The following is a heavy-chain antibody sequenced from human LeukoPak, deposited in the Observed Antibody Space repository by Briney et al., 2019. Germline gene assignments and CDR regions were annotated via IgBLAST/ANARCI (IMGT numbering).Heavy chain of an antibody. D-gene: IGHD1-1*01. CDR1: GFAFSSDW. CDR2: ISGSGGST. Sequence: GESLRLSCAASGFAFSSDWMAWVRQAPGKGLEWVSAISGSGGSTYYADSVKGRFTISRDNSKNTLYLQMNSLRAEDTAVYYCAREWLERLRAGPDAFDIWGQGTMVTVSS. V-gene: IGHV3-23*01. J-gene: IGHJ3*02. CDR3: AREWLERLRAGPDAFDI.